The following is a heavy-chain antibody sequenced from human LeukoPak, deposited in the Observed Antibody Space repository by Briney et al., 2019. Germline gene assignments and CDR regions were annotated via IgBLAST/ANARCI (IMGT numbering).Heavy chain of an antibody. V-gene: IGHV4-59*01. J-gene: IGHJ6*03. CDR3: ARDGYDFWSGYSYYYMDV. D-gene: IGHD3-3*01. CDR2: IYYSGST. CDR1: GGSISSYY. Sequence: SETLSLTCTVSGGSISSYYWSWIRQPPGKGLEWIGYIYYSGSTNYNPSLKSRVTISVDTSKNQFSLKLSSVTAADTAVYYCARDGYDFWSGYSYYYMDVWGKGTTVTVSS.